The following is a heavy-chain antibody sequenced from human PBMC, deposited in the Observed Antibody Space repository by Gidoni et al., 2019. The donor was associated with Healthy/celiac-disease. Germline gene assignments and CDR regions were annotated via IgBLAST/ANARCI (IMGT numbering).Heavy chain of an antibody. CDR3: ARGAGYSYGIDY. D-gene: IGHD5-18*01. CDR1: GGSISSYY. V-gene: IGHV4-59*01. Sequence: ESGPGLVKPSETLSLTCTVSGGSISSYYWSWIRQPPGKGLEWIGYIYYSGSTNYNPSLKSRVTISVETSKTQFSLKLSSVTAADTAVYYCARGAGYSYGIDYWGQGTLVTVSS. J-gene: IGHJ4*02. CDR2: IYYSGST.